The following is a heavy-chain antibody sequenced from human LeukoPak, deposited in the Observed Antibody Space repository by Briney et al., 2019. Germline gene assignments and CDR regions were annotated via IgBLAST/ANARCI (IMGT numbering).Heavy chain of an antibody. CDR3: ARQNYDILTGYPYYFDY. D-gene: IGHD3-9*01. CDR2: IKQDGSGK. CDR1: GFSFSRHA. Sequence: PGGSLRLSCTASGFSFSRHAMNWVRQAPGKGLEWVANIKQDGSGKYYVDSVKGRFTISRDNAKNSLYLQMNSLRAEDTAVYYCARQNYDILTGYPYYFDYWGQGTLVTVSS. V-gene: IGHV3-7*03. J-gene: IGHJ4*02.